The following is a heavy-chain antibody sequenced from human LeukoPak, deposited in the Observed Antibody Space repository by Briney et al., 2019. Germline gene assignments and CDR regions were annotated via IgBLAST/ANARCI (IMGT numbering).Heavy chain of an antibody. D-gene: IGHD4-17*01. CDR2: ISHIGRT. CDR3: ARDLVTVTKGFDI. CDR1: GGSFSGYY. V-gene: IGHV4-59*01. Sequence: NPSETLSLTCAVYGGSFSGYYWTWIRQSPGTGLEWIGYISHIGRTNYNPSLKSRVTISIDTSKNQFSLKLRSVTAADTAVYYCARDLVTVTKGFDIWGQGTMVSVSS. J-gene: IGHJ3*02.